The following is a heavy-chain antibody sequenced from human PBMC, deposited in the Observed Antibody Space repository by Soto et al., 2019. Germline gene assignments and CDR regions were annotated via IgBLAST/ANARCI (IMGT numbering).Heavy chain of an antibody. J-gene: IGHJ4*02. V-gene: IGHV4-39*02. CDR2: IYFRGNT. CDR3: ARLEGLATISYYFDF. D-gene: IGHD3-9*01. CDR1: GDSINSDKYY. Sequence: SETLSLTCSVSGDSINSDKYYWGWIRQPPGKGLEWIGCIYFRGNTYYNPSLQTSVTISLAKSKSHFSLKLNSVTAAASSVYFCARLEGLATISYYFDFWGKGDLVTVCS.